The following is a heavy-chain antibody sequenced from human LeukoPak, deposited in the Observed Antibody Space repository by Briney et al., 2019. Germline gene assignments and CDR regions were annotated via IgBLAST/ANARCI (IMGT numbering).Heavy chain of an antibody. J-gene: IGHJ4*02. V-gene: IGHV3-30*03. CDR1: GFTFSSYG. CDR2: ISYDGSNK. CDR3: ARAVGSGSYRGSGY. Sequence: PGRSLRLSCAASGFTFSSYGMHWVRQAPGKGLEWVAVISYDGSNKYYADSVKGRFTISRDNSKNTLYLQMNSLRAEDTAVYYCARAVGSGSYRGSGYWGQGTLVTVSS. D-gene: IGHD1-26*01.